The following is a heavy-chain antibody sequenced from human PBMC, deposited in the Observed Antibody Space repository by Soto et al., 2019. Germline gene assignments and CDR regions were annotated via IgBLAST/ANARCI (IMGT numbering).Heavy chain of an antibody. CDR3: ARAKYYYDSHTGGWFDP. CDR1: GFTSSSYT. J-gene: IGHJ5*02. Sequence: RGSLRLSCAASGFTSSSYTMNWVRQAPGKGLEWVSFISSSGTYTYYADSLKGRFTISRDNAKDSLYLQMNSLRAEDTAVYYCARAKYYYDSHTGGWFDPWGQGT. V-gene: IGHV3-21*01. CDR2: ISSSGTYT. D-gene: IGHD3-22*01.